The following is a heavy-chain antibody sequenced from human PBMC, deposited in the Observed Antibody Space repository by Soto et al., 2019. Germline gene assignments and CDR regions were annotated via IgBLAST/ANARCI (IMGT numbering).Heavy chain of an antibody. CDR1: GFTFSSYA. CDR2: ISGSGGST. Sequence: GGSLRLSCAASGFTFSSYAMSWVRQAPGKGLEWVSAISGSGGSTYYADSVKGRFTISRDNSKNTLYLQMNSLRAEDTAVYYCAKKPAYDILTGYPLRFDYWGQGTLVTVSS. D-gene: IGHD3-9*01. V-gene: IGHV3-23*01. CDR3: AKKPAYDILTGYPLRFDY. J-gene: IGHJ4*02.